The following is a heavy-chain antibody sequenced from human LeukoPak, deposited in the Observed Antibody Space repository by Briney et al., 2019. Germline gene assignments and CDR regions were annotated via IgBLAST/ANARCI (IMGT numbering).Heavy chain of an antibody. CDR3: ARDTGSGYCSGGRCRGAFDI. Sequence: PGGSLRLSCAASGFTVSSNYMTWVRQAPGKGLEWVSVIYSGDNTYYADSVKGRFTISRDISKNTLCLQMNSLRAEDTATYYCARDTGSGYCSGGRCRGAFDIWGQGTTVTVSS. J-gene: IGHJ3*02. D-gene: IGHD2-15*01. CDR2: IYSGDNT. V-gene: IGHV3-53*01. CDR1: GFTVSSNY.